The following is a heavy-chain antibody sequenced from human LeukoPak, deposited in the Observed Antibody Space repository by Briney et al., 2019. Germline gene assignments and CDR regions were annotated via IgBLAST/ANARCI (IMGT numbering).Heavy chain of an antibody. Sequence: GGSLRLSCAASGFTFSSYSMNWVRQAPGKRLEWVSSISSSSSYIYYADSVKGRFTISRDNAKNSLYLQMNSLRAEDTAVYYCARVVASSVTLDYWGQGTLVTVSS. V-gene: IGHV3-21*01. D-gene: IGHD3-22*01. CDR3: ARVVASSVTLDY. CDR1: GFTFSSYS. CDR2: ISSSSSYI. J-gene: IGHJ4*02.